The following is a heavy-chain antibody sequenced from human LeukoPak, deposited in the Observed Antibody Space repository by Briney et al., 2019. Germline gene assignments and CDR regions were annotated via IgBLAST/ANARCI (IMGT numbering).Heavy chain of an antibody. CDR3: ARATTLRGYSFHFDC. Sequence: GGSLRLSCAASGFTFSSYVMRWVRQAPVKGLEWVSTITGSGDSTYYADSVKGRFTISRDNSKNTLYLQMNSLRAEDTAVYYCARATTLRGYSFHFDCWGQGTLVTVSS. J-gene: IGHJ4*02. V-gene: IGHV3-23*01. D-gene: IGHD5-18*01. CDR1: GFTFSSYV. CDR2: ITGSGDST.